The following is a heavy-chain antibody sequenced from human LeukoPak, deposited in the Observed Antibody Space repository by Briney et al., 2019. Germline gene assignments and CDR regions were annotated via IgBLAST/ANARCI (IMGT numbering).Heavy chain of an antibody. V-gene: IGHV3-7*01. CDR3: VRDLSPAYGGHYYDAFDF. CDR2: IKRDGSVK. Sequence: GGSLRLSCAASGFTFTTYWMAWVRQAPGKGLEWVANIKRDGSVKYYVDSVKDRFTISRDNAKNTLYLQMNSLRAEDTALYYCVRDLSPAYGGHYYDAFDFWGQGTMVTVSS. CDR1: GFTFTTYW. D-gene: IGHD4-23*01. J-gene: IGHJ3*01.